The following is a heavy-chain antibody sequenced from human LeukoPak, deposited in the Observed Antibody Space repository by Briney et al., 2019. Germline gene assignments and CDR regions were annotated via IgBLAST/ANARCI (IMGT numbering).Heavy chain of an antibody. CDR3: ARPLSSYYDSSGYLFDY. D-gene: IGHD3-22*01. Sequence: GGSLRLSCAASGFTFSSYWMHWVRQAPGKGLVWVSRINSDGSSTSYADSVKGRFTISRDNAKNTLYLQMNSLRAEDTAVYYCARPLSSYYDSSGYLFDYWGQGTLVTVSS. J-gene: IGHJ4*02. V-gene: IGHV3-74*01. CDR1: GFTFSSYW. CDR2: INSDGSST.